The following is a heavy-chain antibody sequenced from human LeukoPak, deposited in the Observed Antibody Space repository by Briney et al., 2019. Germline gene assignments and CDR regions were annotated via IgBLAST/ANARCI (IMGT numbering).Heavy chain of an antibody. D-gene: IGHD3-22*01. V-gene: IGHV3-11*01. CDR1: GFSFSTVP. CDR3: ASDPARDYYDTSGYFRWVDY. CDR2: IIASGDSA. Sequence: GGSLRLSCEASGFSFSTVPMSWVRQVPGKGLECVSYIIASGDSAYYADSVKGRFTISRDNAKNSLYLQMNSLRAEDTAAYYCASDPARDYYDTSGYFRWVDYWGQGTLVTVSS. J-gene: IGHJ4*02.